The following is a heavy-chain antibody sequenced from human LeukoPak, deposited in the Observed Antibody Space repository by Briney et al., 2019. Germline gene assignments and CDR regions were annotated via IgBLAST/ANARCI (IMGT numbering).Heavy chain of an antibody. CDR3: ARGGQWLAVDY. D-gene: IGHD6-19*01. Sequence: SETLSLTCAVYGGSFSGYYWSWLRQPPGKGLEWIGEINHSGSTNYNPSLKSRVTISVDTSKNQFSLKLSSVTAADTAVYYCARGGQWLAVDYWGQGTLVTVSS. CDR2: INHSGST. CDR1: GGSFSGYY. J-gene: IGHJ4*02. V-gene: IGHV4-34*01.